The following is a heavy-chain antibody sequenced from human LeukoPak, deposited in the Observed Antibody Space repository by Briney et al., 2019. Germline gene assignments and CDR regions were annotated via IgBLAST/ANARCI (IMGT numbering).Heavy chain of an antibody. J-gene: IGHJ3*02. CDR1: GFTFSSYS. CDR2: ISSSSSYI. D-gene: IGHD1-7*01. V-gene: IGHV3-21*01. Sequence: SGGSLRLSCAASGFTFSSYSMNWVRQAPGKGLEWVSSISSSSSYIYYADSVKGRFAISRDNAKNSLYLQMNSLRAEDTAVYYCARERRNYGAFDIWGQGTMVTVSS. CDR3: ARERRNYGAFDI.